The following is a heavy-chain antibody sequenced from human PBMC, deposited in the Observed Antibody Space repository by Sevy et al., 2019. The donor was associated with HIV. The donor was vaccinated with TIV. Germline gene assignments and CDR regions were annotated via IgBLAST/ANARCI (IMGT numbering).Heavy chain of an antibody. V-gene: IGHV4-38-2*01. J-gene: IGHJ4*02. D-gene: IGHD6-13*01. Sequence: SETLSLTCAVSGYSINSDYYWGWIRQPPGRGLEWIGSVHHSGSTFYNPSIKSRLTISVDTSKNQFSLRLNSVTAADTAVYFCVRGAAALGYWGQGTLVTVSS. CDR1: GYSINSDYY. CDR3: VRGAAALGY. CDR2: VHHSGST.